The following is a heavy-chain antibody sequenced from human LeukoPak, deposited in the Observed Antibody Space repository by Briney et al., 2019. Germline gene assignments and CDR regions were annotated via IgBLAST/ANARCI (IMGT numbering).Heavy chain of an antibody. J-gene: IGHJ4*02. Sequence: ASVKVSCKASGYTFTSYGISWVRQAPGQGLEWMGWISAYNGNTNYAQKLQGRVTMTTDTSTSTAYMELRSLRSDDTAVYYCARDPYYDSSGYCGYWGQGTLVTVSS. CDR2: ISAYNGNT. D-gene: IGHD3-22*01. CDR1: GYTFTSYG. V-gene: IGHV1-18*01. CDR3: ARDPYYDSSGYCGY.